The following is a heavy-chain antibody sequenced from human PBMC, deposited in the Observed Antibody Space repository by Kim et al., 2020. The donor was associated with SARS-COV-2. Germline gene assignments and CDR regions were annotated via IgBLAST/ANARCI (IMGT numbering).Heavy chain of an antibody. V-gene: IGHV3-30-3*01. J-gene: IGHJ5*02. CDR2: ISYDGSNK. D-gene: IGHD1-26*01. Sequence: GGSLRLSCAASGFTFSSYAMHWVRQAPGKGLEWVAVISYDGSNKYYADSVKARFTISRDNSKNTLYLQMNSLRAEDTAVYYCARAHSGSYWSWFDPRGQG. CDR1: GFTFSSYA. CDR3: ARAHSGSYWSWFDP.